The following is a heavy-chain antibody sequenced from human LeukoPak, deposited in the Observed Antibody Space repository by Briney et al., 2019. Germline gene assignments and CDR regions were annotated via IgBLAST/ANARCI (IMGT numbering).Heavy chain of an antibody. CDR3: ARLYDSSGYRTLYFDY. CDR1: GGSISSGGYS. Sequence: PSETLSLTCAVSGGSISSGGYSWSWIRQPPGKGLEWIGYIYHSGSTYYNPSLKSRVTISVDRSKNQFSLKLSSVTAADTAVYYCARLYDSSGYRTLYFDYWGQGTLVTVSS. CDR2: IYHSGST. J-gene: IGHJ4*02. V-gene: IGHV4-30-2*01. D-gene: IGHD3-22*01.